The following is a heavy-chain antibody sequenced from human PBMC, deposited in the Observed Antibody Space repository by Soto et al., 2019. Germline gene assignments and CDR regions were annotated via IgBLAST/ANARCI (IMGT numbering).Heavy chain of an antibody. J-gene: IGHJ4*02. CDR1: GFTFSSYG. D-gene: IGHD3-10*01. Sequence: QVQLVESGGGVVQPGRSLRLSCAASGFTFSSYGMHWVRQAPGKGLEWVAVISYDGSNKYYADSVKGRFTISRDNSKNTLYLQMNGLRAEDPAVYYCAKDGGGITMVRGVPDYWGQGTLVTVSS. CDR3: AKDGGGITMVRGVPDY. V-gene: IGHV3-30*18. CDR2: ISYDGSNK.